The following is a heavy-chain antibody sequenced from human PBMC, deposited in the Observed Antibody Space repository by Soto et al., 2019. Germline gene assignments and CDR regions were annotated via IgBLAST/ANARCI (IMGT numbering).Heavy chain of an antibody. J-gene: IGHJ4*02. Sequence: QVQLVQSGAEVKKPGSSVKVSCQASGGTFSTSTISWVRQAPGQGLEWMGRIIPLLGTANYAQNFQGRVTLNADRSANTAYRELSSLRSEDTAVYYCASGGANCNLGFCYWGQGTLVAVSS. V-gene: IGHV1-69*08. CDR2: IIPLLGTA. CDR3: ASGGANCNLGFCY. CDR1: GGTFSTST. D-gene: IGHD3-3*01.